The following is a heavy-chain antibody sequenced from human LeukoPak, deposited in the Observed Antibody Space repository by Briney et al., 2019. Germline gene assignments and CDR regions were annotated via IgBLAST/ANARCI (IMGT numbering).Heavy chain of an antibody. CDR1: GGSISSSY. Sequence: SETLSLTCTVSGGSISSSYWSWIRQSAGKGLEWIGRIYSSGSSNYNPSLKSRVTMSVDTSKNQFSLEPSSVTAADTAVYYCARGCVVSSGTGFDYWGQGTLVTVSS. CDR3: ARGCVVSSGTGFDY. J-gene: IGHJ4*02. CDR2: IYSSGSS. D-gene: IGHD2-8*02. V-gene: IGHV4-4*07.